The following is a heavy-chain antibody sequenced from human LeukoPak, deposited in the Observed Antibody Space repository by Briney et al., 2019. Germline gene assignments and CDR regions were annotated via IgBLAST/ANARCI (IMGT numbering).Heavy chain of an antibody. J-gene: IGHJ4*02. CDR1: GFTFSNYA. CDR2: ITGNALNT. Sequence: GGSLRLSCAASGFTFSNYAMSWVRQAPGKGLEWVSSITGNALNTYQADFIKGRFTISRDDSKNTLYLHLSSLRVEDTAVYYCAKLQDFYDNSGYSYFDNWGQGTLVTVSS. V-gene: IGHV3-23*01. CDR3: AKLQDFYDNSGYSYFDN. D-gene: IGHD3-22*01.